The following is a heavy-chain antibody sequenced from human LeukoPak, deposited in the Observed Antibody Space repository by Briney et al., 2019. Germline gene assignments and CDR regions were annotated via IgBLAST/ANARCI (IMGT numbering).Heavy chain of an antibody. CDR3: AIDPADRGVYYFDF. V-gene: IGHV4-38-2*02. J-gene: IGHJ4*02. Sequence: SXXLSLTCAVSGYSISSGYYWGWIRPPPGKGREWIGIIYHSGRTYHNPSLKRRVTISGDTSKNHFSLKLSSVTAADTAVYYCAIDPADRGVYYFDFWGQGALVTVSA. CDR1: GYSISSGYY. D-gene: IGHD3-10*01. CDR2: IYHSGRT.